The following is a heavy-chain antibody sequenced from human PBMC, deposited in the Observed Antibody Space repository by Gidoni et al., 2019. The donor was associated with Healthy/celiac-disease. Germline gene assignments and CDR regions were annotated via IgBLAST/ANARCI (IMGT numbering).Heavy chain of an antibody. Sequence: QVQLVASGGGVVQPGRSLRLSCAASGFTSSSYAMHWVRQAPGKGLEWLAVISYDGSNKYYADSVKGRFTISRDNSKNTLYLQMNSLRAEDTAVYYCARPPNSGYAQIETDYWGQGTLVTVSS. J-gene: IGHJ4*02. CDR1: GFTSSSYA. V-gene: IGHV3-30-3*01. D-gene: IGHD5-12*01. CDR2: ISYDGSNK. CDR3: ARPPNSGYAQIETDY.